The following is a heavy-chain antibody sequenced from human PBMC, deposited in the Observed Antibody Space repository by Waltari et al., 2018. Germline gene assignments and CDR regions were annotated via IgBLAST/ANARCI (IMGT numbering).Heavy chain of an antibody. Sequence: EVQLVESGGGLVQPGGSLRLSCAASGFTFSSYAMSWVRQAPGKGLEWVSGISGSGGSTYYADSVKGRFTISRDNSKNTLYLQMNSLGAEETAVYYGAKNGDYGDTREDYWGQGTLVTVSS. CDR3: AKNGDYGDTREDY. V-gene: IGHV3-23*04. CDR1: GFTFSSYA. D-gene: IGHD4-17*01. CDR2: ISGSGGST. J-gene: IGHJ4*02.